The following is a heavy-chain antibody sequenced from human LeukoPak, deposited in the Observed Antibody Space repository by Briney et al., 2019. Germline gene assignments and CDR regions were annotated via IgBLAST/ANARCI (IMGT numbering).Heavy chain of an antibody. J-gene: IGHJ4*02. Sequence: GGSLRLSCAASGFAFSSYAMNWVRQAPGKGLEWVSTISGSDTSTFYADSVQGRFTISRDNSKNTLYLQMNSLRPEDTAVYYCTKFDAPSGRKNYWGQGVLVTVSS. CDR2: ISGSDTST. V-gene: IGHV3-23*01. CDR3: TKFDAPSGRKNY. CDR1: GFAFSSYA.